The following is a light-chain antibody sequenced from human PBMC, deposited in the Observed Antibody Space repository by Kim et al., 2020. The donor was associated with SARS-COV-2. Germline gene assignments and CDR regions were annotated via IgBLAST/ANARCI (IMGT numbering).Light chain of an antibody. V-gene: IGLV2-14*02. CDR3: CSYTSSSTLCD. CDR2: EVS. CDR1: SSDIGSYNL. Sequence: QSHTITCNGSSSDIGSYNLDSWYQQHPGKAPKVMISEVSKRPSGVSNRFSGSKSGDTASLTISGLQAEDEADYYCCSYTSSSTLCDFGTGTKVTVL. J-gene: IGLJ1*01.